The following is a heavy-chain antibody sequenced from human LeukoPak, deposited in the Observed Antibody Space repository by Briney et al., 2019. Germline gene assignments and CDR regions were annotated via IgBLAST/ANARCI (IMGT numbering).Heavy chain of an antibody. J-gene: IGHJ4*02. CDR1: GFTFSSYG. D-gene: IGHD3-22*01. V-gene: IGHV3-33*06. Sequence: GSLRLSCAASGFTFSSYGMHWVRQAPGKGLEWVAVIWYDGSNKYYADSVKGRFTISRDNSKNTLYLQMNSLRAEDTAVYYCAKGDYDSSGFDYWGQGTLVTVSS. CDR3: AKGDYDSSGFDY. CDR2: IWYDGSNK.